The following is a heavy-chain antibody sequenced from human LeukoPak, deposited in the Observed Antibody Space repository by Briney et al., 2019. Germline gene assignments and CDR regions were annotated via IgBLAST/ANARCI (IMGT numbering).Heavy chain of an antibody. CDR3: ARGSSNIAARNNCFDP. D-gene: IGHD6-6*01. CDR1: GFTFSRSD. V-gene: IGHV3-21*01. CDR2: ISSSSSYI. Sequence: GGSLRLSCAASGFTFSRSDMNWVPQAPGKGLEWGSSISSSSSYIYYTDSLKGRFTISRDNAKNSLYLQMNSLRAEDTAVYYCARGSSNIAARNNCFDPWGQGTLVTVSS. J-gene: IGHJ5*02.